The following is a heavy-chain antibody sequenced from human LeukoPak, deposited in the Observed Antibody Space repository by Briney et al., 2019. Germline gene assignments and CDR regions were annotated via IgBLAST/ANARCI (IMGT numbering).Heavy chain of an antibody. CDR3: ARDRAVRGLKGYYFDY. CDR2: LYSSGST. Sequence: PSETLSLTCTVSGGSISSSTSGWGWYWGWIRQPPGKGLEWIGRLYSSGSTTYNPSLKSRVTMSMDTSKNQVSLKLTSVTAADTAVYYCARDRAVRGLKGYYFDYWGQGIQVIVSS. D-gene: IGHD3-10*01. CDR1: GGSISSSTSGWGWY. V-gene: IGHV4-39*07. J-gene: IGHJ4*02.